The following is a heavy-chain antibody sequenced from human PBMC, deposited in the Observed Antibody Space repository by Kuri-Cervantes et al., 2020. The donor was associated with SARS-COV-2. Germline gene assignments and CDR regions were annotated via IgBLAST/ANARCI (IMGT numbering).Heavy chain of an antibody. CDR2: IKQDGSEK. V-gene: IGHV3-7*04. Sequence: GESLKISCAASGFTFSSYWMSWVRQAPGKGLEWVANIKQDGSEKYYVDSVKGRFTISSDNAKNSLYLQMNSLRAEDTAVYYCAMDEGSYYYYIDVWGKGTTVTVSS. D-gene: IGHD3-10*01. CDR1: GFTFSSYW. J-gene: IGHJ6*03. CDR3: AMDEGSYYYYIDV.